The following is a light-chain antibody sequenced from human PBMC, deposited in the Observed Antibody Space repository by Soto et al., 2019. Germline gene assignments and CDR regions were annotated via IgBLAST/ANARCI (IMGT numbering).Light chain of an antibody. V-gene: IGKV1-39*01. CDR2: AAS. Sequence: DIQMTHSPSSLSASVGDSITITCRASQSISSYLNWYQQKPGKXPXXLIYAASSLQSGVPSRFSGSGSGTDFTLTISSLQPEYVATYYCQQSYSTPTFGQGTKVDIK. J-gene: IGKJ1*01. CDR3: QQSYSTPT. CDR1: QSISSY.